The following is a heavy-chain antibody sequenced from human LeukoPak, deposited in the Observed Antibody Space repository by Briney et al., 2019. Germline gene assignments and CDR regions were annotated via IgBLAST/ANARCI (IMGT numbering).Heavy chain of an antibody. CDR2: IYYSGST. CDR1: GGSISSSSDY. CDR3: ARHGITYHRGYSGYDFVF. J-gene: IGHJ4*02. Sequence: SETLSLTCTVSGGSISSSSDYWGWIRQPPGKGLEWIGSIYYSGSTYYNPSLKSRVTISVDTSKNQFSLKLSSVTAADTAVYYCARHGITYHRGYSGYDFVFWGQGTLVTVSS. V-gene: IGHV4-39*01. D-gene: IGHD5-12*01.